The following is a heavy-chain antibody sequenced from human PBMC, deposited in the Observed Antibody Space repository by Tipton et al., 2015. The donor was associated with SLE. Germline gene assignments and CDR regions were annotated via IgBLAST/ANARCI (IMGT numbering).Heavy chain of an antibody. D-gene: IGHD4-17*01. CDR1: GGSIDTTTYF. CDR3: ASRRGYGDYRWYGFDY. V-gene: IGHV4-61*02. CDR2: GFASGTT. J-gene: IGHJ4*02. Sequence: LRLSCTVSGGSIDTTTYFWNWIRQPAGKGLEWIGRGFASGTTDYNPSLKSRVTISLVTSKNQFSLKLSSVTAADTAVYYCASRRGYGDYRWYGFDYWGQGSLVTVSS.